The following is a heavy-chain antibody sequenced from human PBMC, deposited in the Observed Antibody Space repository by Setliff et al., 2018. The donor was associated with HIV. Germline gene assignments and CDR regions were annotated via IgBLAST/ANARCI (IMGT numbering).Heavy chain of an antibody. V-gene: IGHV4-38-2*01. CDR1: GYSISSDYY. D-gene: IGHD5-12*01. Sequence: PSETLSLTCGVSGYSISSDYYWGWIRQPPGKGLEWIGSINYSGSTYYNPSLKSRVTISGDTSKNQFSLKLSSVTAADTAVYYCARAEMATIVAFDIWGQGTMVTVSS. CDR2: INYSGST. J-gene: IGHJ3*02. CDR3: ARAEMATIVAFDI.